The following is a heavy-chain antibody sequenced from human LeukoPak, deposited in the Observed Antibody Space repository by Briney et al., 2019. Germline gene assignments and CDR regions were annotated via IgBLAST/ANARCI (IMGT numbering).Heavy chain of an antibody. CDR3: ARDVGTMVRGVNEFDY. CDR2: ISAYNGNT. V-gene: IGHV1-18*01. D-gene: IGHD3-10*01. Sequence: ASVKVSCKASGYTFTSYGISWVRQAPGQGLEWMGWISAYNGNTNYAQKLQGRVTMTTDTSTSTAYMELRSLRSDDTAVYYCARDVGTMVRGVNEFDYWGQGTLVTVSS. CDR1: GYTFTSYG. J-gene: IGHJ4*02.